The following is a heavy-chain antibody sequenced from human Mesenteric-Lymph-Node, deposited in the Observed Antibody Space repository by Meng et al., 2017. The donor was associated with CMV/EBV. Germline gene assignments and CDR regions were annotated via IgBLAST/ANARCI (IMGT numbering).Heavy chain of an antibody. V-gene: IGHV3-30*04. D-gene: IGHD3-9*01. CDR2: ISYDGTHK. J-gene: IGHJ4*02. CDR3: AREGSDTGYCQVYFDN. Sequence: GESLKISCAASGFTFTGYAMHWVRQAPGKGLEWVAVISYDGTHKYYADSVKGRFTISRDDSKNTLYLQMNSLRPEDTALYYCAREGSDTGYCQVYFDNWGQGTLVTVSS. CDR1: GFTFTGYA.